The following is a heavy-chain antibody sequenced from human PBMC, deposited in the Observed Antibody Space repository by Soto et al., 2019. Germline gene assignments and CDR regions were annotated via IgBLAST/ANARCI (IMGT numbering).Heavy chain of an antibody. Sequence: EVQLVESGGGLVQPGGSLRLSCAASGFTFSTYWRNWVRQAPGKGLEWVANIKPDGSEIQYVDSVKGRFIISRDNDKNSLYLQMNGLRAEDTAVYYCARGGNYNCAYWGQGTLVTVSP. CDR2: IKPDGSEI. D-gene: IGHD3-10*01. J-gene: IGHJ4*02. CDR1: GFTFSTYW. CDR3: ARGGNYNCAY. V-gene: IGHV3-7*01.